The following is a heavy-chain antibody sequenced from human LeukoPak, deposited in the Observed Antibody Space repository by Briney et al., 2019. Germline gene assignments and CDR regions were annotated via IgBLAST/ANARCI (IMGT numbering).Heavy chain of an antibody. CDR2: IQQDGSGK. CDR3: ARDRGFSYGIDF. CDR1: GFTFSDYW. D-gene: IGHD5-18*01. J-gene: IGHJ4*02. V-gene: IGHV3-7*04. Sequence: GESLRLSCAASGFTFSDYWMSWVRQAPGKGLEWVANIQQDGSGKYYVDSVKGRFTISRDNAKKSLFLQVSSLRGEDTAVHYCARDRGFSYGIDFWGQGTLVTVSS.